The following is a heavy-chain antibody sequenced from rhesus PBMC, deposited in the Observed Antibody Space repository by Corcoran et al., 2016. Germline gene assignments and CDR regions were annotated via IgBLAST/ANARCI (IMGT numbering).Heavy chain of an antibody. CDR1: GGSISSNY. D-gene: IGHD3-3*01. V-gene: IGHV4-173*01. CDR3: ARGSPITIFGLVISEYFDY. J-gene: IGHJ4*01. Sequence: QLQLQESGPGLVKPSETLSLTCAVSGGSISSNYWSWIRQPPGKGLAWIGRISGSGGSTDYNPPPKSRVTISTDTSKNQFSLKLSSVTAADTAVYYCARGSPITIFGLVISEYFDYWGQGVLVTVSS. CDR2: ISGSGGST.